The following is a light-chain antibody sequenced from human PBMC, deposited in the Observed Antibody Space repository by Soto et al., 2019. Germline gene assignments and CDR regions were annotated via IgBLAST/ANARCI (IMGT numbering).Light chain of an antibody. V-gene: IGLV1-40*01. CDR2: RNS. CDR3: QSYDSILSVSV. Sequence: QSALTQPPSVSGAPGQRVTISCTGSSSNIGLDYDVHWYQQLPGTSPKLLIFRNSNRPSGVPDRFSGSKSATSASLAITGLQAEDEADYYCQSYDSILSVSVFGTGTKVTAL. CDR1: SSNIGLDYD. J-gene: IGLJ1*01.